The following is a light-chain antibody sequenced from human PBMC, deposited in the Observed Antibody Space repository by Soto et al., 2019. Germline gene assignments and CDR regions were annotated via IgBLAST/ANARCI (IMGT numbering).Light chain of an antibody. J-gene: IGKJ1*01. CDR2: GAS. CDR3: QQYNNWPRT. CDR1: QSISSY. V-gene: IGKV3-15*01. Sequence: MTQSPSTLSASVGDRVTITCRASQSISSYLAWYQQKPGQAPRLLIYGASTRATGIPARFSGSGSGTEFTLTINSLQSEDFAVYYCQQYNNWPRTFGQGTKVDIK.